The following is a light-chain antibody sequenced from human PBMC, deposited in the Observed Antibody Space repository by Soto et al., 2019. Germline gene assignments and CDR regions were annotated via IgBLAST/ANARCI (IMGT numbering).Light chain of an antibody. CDR1: QTIDSW. V-gene: IGKV1-5*03. Sequence: DIQLTEPPSTLSASVGDTVAPTSRASQTIDSWLAWYQRRPGKPPNLLIYKASTLASGVPSRFSGSGSGTEFTLTINSLQPDDFATYYCQQYHIYSGTFGQGTKVDIK. CDR2: KAS. J-gene: IGKJ1*01. CDR3: QQYHIYSGT.